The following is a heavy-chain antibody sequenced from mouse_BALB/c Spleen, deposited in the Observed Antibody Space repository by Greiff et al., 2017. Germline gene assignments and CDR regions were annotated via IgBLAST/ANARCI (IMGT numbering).Heavy chain of an antibody. CDR1: GFNIKDTY. D-gene: IGHD2-1*01. Sequence: EVQLQQSGAELVKPGASVKLSCTASGFNIKDTYMHWVKQRPEQGLEWIGRIDPANGNTKYDPKFQGKATITADTSSNTAYLQLSSLTSEDTAVYYWAREDYCNHNYYAMDYWGQGTSVTVSS. CDR2: IDPANGNT. J-gene: IGHJ4*01. V-gene: IGHV14-3*02. CDR3: AREDYCNHNYYAMDY.